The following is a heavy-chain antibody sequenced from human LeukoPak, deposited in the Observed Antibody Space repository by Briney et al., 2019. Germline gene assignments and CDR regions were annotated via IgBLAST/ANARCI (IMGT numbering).Heavy chain of an antibody. J-gene: IGHJ5*02. CDR3: ARVGYSYGPNWFDP. CDR1: GGPISSHY. V-gene: IGHV4-59*11. D-gene: IGHD5-18*01. CDR2: IYYSGST. Sequence: SATLSLTCPVSGGPISSHYWSWIRQPPGKGLEWIGYIYYSGSTNYNPSLKSRVTISVDTSKNQFSLKLSSVTAADTAVYYCARVGYSYGPNWFDPWGQGTLVTVSS.